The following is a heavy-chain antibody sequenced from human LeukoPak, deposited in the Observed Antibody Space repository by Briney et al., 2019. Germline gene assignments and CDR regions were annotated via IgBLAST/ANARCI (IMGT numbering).Heavy chain of an antibody. CDR2: IYYSGST. CDR3: ARAISSREYQLLRYFDL. J-gene: IGHJ2*01. Sequence: TSQTLSLTCTVSGGSISSGGYYWSWIQQPPGKGLEWIGYIYYSGSTNYNPSLKSRVTISVDTSKNQFSLKLRSVTAADTAVYYCARAISSREYQLLRYFDLWGRGTLVTVSS. D-gene: IGHD2-2*01. CDR1: GGSISSGGYY. V-gene: IGHV4-61*08.